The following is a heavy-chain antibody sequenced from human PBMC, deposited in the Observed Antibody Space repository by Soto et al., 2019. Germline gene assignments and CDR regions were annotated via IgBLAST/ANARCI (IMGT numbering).Heavy chain of an antibody. CDR2: INHSGSA. CDR3: ARLGGYVSVGYYYLWDS. Sequence: SETLSLTCRVSDGSMNSDSSYWGWIRQPPGKGLEWIGVINHSGSAYHNLSLKGRVTMSVDASRNQFSLKLTSMTAADTAVYYCARLGGYVSVGYYYLWDSWGQGTLVTVSS. J-gene: IGHJ4*02. V-gene: IGHV4-39*01. D-gene: IGHD3-22*01. CDR1: DGSMNSDSSY.